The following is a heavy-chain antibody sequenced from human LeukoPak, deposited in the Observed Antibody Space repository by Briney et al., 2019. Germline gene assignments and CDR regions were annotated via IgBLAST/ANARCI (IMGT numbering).Heavy chain of an antibody. CDR3: AGASRYYHMLTGYYLSAFDY. D-gene: IGHD3-9*01. CDR1: GGSISNSDYY. V-gene: IGHV4-39*01. Sequence: SETLSLTCTVSGGSISNSDYYWGWIRQPPGKGLEWIGSIYHSGSTYYNPSLKSRVTISVDTSKKQFSLKLSSVTAADTAVYYCAGASRYYHMLTGYYLSAFDYWGQGTLVTVSS. J-gene: IGHJ4*02. CDR2: IYHSGST.